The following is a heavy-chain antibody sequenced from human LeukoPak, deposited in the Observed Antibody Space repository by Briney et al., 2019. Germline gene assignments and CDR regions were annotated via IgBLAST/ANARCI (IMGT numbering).Heavy chain of an antibody. CDR2: ICGSGGST. D-gene: IGHD3-22*01. J-gene: IGHJ5*02. Sequence: PGGSLRLSCAASGFTFSSYAMSWVRQAPGKGLGWVSAICGSGGSTYYADSVKGRFTISRDNSKNTLYLQMNSLRAEDTALYYCAKEGSSGYYFGPDNWFDPWGQGTLVTVSS. CDR3: AKEGSSGYYFGPDNWFDP. CDR1: GFTFSSYA. V-gene: IGHV3-23*01.